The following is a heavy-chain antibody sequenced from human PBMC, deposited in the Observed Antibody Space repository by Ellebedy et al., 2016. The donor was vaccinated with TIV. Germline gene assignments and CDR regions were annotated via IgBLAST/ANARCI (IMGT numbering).Heavy chain of an antibody. CDR1: GFTVSYTY. D-gene: IGHD1-20*01. CDR2: IHTGGDT. Sequence: GGSLRLSCAASGFTVSYTYMNWVRQAPGKGLEWVSVIHTGGDTSYADSVKGRFTIARDSSKNTVFLQMNSLRAEDTAMYYCARRISGTYGDDAFDIWGQGTMVTVSS. J-gene: IGHJ3*02. CDR3: ARRISGTYGDDAFDI. V-gene: IGHV3-53*01.